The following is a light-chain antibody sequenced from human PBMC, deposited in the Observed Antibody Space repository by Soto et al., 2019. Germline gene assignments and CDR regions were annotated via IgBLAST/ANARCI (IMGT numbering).Light chain of an antibody. CDR3: QQYDKWPWT. CDR2: GAS. Sequence: DIVMTQSPATLSMSPGERATLSCRASQTINNNLAWNQQKPGQAPRLLIYGASTRATGIPDRFSGSGSGTEFTLTISSLQSEDFAFYYFQQYDKWPWTVGQGTKVGIK. CDR1: QTINNN. J-gene: IGKJ1*01. V-gene: IGKV3-15*01.